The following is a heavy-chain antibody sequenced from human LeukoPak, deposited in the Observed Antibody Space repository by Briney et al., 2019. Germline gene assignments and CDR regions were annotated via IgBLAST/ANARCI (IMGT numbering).Heavy chain of an antibody. CDR1: GGSFSGYY. CDR3: ARHDSSGPPL. CDR2: INWNGGST. Sequence: PSETLSLTCAVYGGSFSGYYWSWVRQAPGKGLEWVSGINWNGGSTGYADSVKGRFTISRDNAKNSLYLQMNSLRAEDTALYYCARHDSSGPPLWGQGTLVTVSS. V-gene: IGHV3-20*04. J-gene: IGHJ4*02. D-gene: IGHD3-22*01.